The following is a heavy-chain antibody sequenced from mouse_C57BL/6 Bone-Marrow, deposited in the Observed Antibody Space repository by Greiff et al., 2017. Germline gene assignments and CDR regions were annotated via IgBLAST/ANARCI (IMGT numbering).Heavy chain of an antibody. Sequence: EVQRVESVAELVRPGASVKLSCTASGFNIKNTYMPWVKQRPEQGLEWIGRIVPANGNTKYAPKFQGKATITADTSSNTAYLPLSSLTSEDTAIYYCARKVAAGYFDVWGTGTTVTVSS. V-gene: IGHV14-3*01. CDR2: IVPANGNT. D-gene: IGHD1-1*01. J-gene: IGHJ1*03. CDR1: GFNIKNTY. CDR3: ARKVAAGYFDV.